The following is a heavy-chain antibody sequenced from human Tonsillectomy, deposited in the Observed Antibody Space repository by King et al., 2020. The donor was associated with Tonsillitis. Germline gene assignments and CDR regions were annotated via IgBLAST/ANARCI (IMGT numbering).Heavy chain of an antibody. CDR3: ARDGPKTQTVGTKGWGD. J-gene: IGHJ3*01. V-gene: IGHV1-18*01. CDR1: GYSFTSSG. Sequence: QLVQSGAEVKKPGASVKGSCKTSGYSFTSSGISWVRQAPGQGLEWMGWISAYNGNTNYARKFQGRVTMTTDTSTSTANMELKSLRSDDTAVYYCARDGPKTQTVGTKGWGDWGQGTMVTVSS. D-gene: IGHD1-26*01. CDR2: ISAYNGNT.